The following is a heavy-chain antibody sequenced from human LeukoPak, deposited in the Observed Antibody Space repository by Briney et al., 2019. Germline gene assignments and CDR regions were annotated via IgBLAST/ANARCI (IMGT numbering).Heavy chain of an antibody. CDR2: IKQDGSEK. J-gene: IGHJ4*02. V-gene: IGHV3-7*04. CDR1: GFTFGSYW. CDR3: ARDYYGSGWYGDY. D-gene: IGHD6-19*01. Sequence: GGSLRLSCAASGFTFGSYWMSWVRQAPGKGLEWVANIKQDGSEKFYVDSVKGRFTLSRDNAKNSLFLQMNSLRAEDTAVYYCARDYYGSGWYGDYWGQGTLVTVSS.